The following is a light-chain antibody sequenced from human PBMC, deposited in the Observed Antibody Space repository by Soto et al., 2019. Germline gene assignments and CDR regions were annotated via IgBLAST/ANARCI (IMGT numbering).Light chain of an antibody. J-gene: IGLJ1*01. V-gene: IGLV2-11*01. CDR1: SSDVGGYNY. Sequence: QSALTQPRSVSGSPGQSVTISFTGTSSDVGGYNYVSWYQQHPGKAPKLMIYDVSKRPSGVPDRFSGSKAGSTASLTISWLQAEDEADYYCCYYAGSDTPYVVATGTKLTVL. CDR2: DVS. CDR3: CYYAGSDTPYV.